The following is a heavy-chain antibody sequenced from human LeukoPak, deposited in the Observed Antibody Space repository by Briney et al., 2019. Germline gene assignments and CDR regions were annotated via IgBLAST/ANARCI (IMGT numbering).Heavy chain of an antibody. D-gene: IGHD1-26*01. CDR3: ARDRGGIVGATRAFDI. CDR2: IYSGGST. Sequence: GGSQRLSCAASGFTVSSNYMSWVRQAPGKGLEWVSVIYSGGSTYYADSVKGRFTISRDNSKNTLYLQMNSLRAEDTAVYYCARDRGGIVGATRAFDIWGQGTMVTVSS. CDR1: GFTVSSNY. J-gene: IGHJ3*02. V-gene: IGHV3-66*01.